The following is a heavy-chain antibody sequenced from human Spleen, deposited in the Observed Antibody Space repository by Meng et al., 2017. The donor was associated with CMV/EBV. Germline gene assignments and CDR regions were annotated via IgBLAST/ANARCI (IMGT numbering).Heavy chain of an antibody. CDR2: INHSGST. J-gene: IGHJ5*02. D-gene: IGHD3-10*01. V-gene: IGHV4-34*01. CDR1: GYY. CDR3: ARVLPSRAAMVRGPLGSSRFDP. Sequence: GYYWSWIRQPPGKGLEWIGEINHSGSTNYNPSLKSRVTISVDTSKNQFSLKLSSVTAADTAVYYCARVLPSRAAMVRGPLGSSRFDPWGQGTLVTVSS.